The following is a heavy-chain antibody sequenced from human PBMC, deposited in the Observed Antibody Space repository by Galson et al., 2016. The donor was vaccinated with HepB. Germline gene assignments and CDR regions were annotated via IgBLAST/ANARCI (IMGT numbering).Heavy chain of an antibody. CDR2: ISYDGSNK. Sequence: SLRLSCAASGFSFSGLWMNWVRQAPGKGLEWVAVISYDGSNKYYSDSVKGRFTISRDNSKNTLYLQMNSLRTEDTAMYYCAKAVDEYCSGGSCYWEYFQHWGQGTLVTVSS. J-gene: IGHJ1*01. CDR3: AKAVDEYCSGGSCYWEYFQH. CDR1: GFSFSGLW. V-gene: IGHV3-30*18. D-gene: IGHD2-15*01.